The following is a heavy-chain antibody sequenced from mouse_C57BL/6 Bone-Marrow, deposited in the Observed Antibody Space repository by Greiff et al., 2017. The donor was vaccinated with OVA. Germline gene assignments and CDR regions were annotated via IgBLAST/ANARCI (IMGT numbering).Heavy chain of an antibody. V-gene: IGHV3-6*01. J-gene: IGHJ3*01. Sequence: ESGPGLVKPSQSLSLTCSVTGYSITSGYYWNWIRQFPGNKLEWMGYISYDGSNNYNPSLKNRISITRDTSKNQFFLKLNSVTTEDTATYYCARSSAYWGQGTLVTVSA. D-gene: IGHD1-3*01. CDR1: GYSITSGYY. CDR2: ISYDGSN. CDR3: ARSSAY.